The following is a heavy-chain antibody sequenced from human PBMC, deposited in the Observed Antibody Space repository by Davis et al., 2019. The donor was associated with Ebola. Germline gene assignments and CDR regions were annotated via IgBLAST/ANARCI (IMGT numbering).Heavy chain of an antibody. CDR3: ARLGGGMPARGSSGYYRAADY. CDR1: GYTFTSYY. CDR2: INPSGGST. Sequence: ASVKVSCKASGYTFTSYYMHWVRQAPGQGLEWMGIINPSGGSTSYAQKFQGRVTMTRDTSTSTVYMELSSLRSEDTAVYYCARLGGGMPARGSSGYYRAADYWGQGTLVTVSS. J-gene: IGHJ4*02. V-gene: IGHV1-46*01. D-gene: IGHD3-22*01.